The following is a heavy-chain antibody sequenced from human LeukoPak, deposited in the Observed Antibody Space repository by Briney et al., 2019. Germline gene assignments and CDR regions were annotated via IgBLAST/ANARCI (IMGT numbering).Heavy chain of an antibody. V-gene: IGHV3-49*04. CDR3: TRHGKLRMGFYYYYMDV. CDR2: IRSKAYGGTT. D-gene: IGHD1-7*01. J-gene: IGHJ6*03. CDR1: GFTFSSYS. Sequence: GGSLRLSCAASGFTFSSYSMNWVRQAPGKGLEWVGFIRSKAYGGTTEYAASVKGRFTISRDDSKSIAYLQMNSLKTEDTAVYYCTRHGKLRMGFYYYYMDVWGKGTTVTVSS.